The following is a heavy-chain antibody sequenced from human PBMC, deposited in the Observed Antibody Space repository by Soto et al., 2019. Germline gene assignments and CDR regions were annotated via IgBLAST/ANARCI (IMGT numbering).Heavy chain of an antibody. Sequence: GESLKISCQGSGYRFTNFWIGWVRQRPGKGLEWMGIIYSRDSDTRYSPSFQGQVTISVDSSISTAYLQWSSLKASDTAIYYCARATYNHNDGDFDFWGKGTRGTVS. V-gene: IGHV5-51*01. J-gene: IGHJ4*02. CDR1: GYRFTNFW. CDR2: IYSRDSDT. CDR3: ARATYNHNDGDFDF. D-gene: IGHD1-1*01.